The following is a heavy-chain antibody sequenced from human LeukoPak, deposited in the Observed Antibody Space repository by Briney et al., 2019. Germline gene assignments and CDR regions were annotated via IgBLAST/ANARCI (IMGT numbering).Heavy chain of an antibody. D-gene: IGHD3-16*02. CDR3: ARGPYDYVWGSYRCPPLRD. CDR2: INHSGST. CDR1: GGAFSGYY. J-gene: IGHJ4*02. V-gene: IGHV4-34*01. Sequence: SETLSLTCAVYGGAFSGYYWSWIRQPPGKGVEWIGEINHSGSTNYNPSLKSRVTISVDTSKNQFSLKLSSVTAADTAVYYCARGPYDYVWGSYRCPPLRDWGQGTLVTVSS.